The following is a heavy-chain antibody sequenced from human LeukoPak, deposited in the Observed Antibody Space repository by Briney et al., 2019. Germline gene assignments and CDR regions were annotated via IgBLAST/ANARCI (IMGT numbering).Heavy chain of an antibody. CDR3: ARGGGLDV. V-gene: IGHV3-7*03. D-gene: IGHD3-16*01. J-gene: IGHJ6*02. CDR2: INHNGNVN. Sequence: GGSLRLSCAAAGFTFSSYWMNWARQAPGEGLEWVASINHNGNVNYYVDSVKGRFTISRDNAKNSLYLQMSNLRAEDTAVYFCARGGGLDVWGQGATVTVSS. CDR1: GFTFSSYW.